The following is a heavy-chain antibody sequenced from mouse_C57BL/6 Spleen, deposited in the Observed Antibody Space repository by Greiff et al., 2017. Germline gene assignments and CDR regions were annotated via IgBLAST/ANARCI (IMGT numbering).Heavy chain of an antibody. J-gene: IGHJ3*01. D-gene: IGHD4-1*01. CDR1: GYTFTDYE. CDR2: IDPETGGT. Sequence: VKLQQSGAELVRPGASVTLSCKASGYTFTDYEMHWVKQTPVHGLEWIGAIDPETGGTAYNQKFKGKAILTADKSSSTAYMELRSLTSEDSAVYCCTRTGNAYWGQGTLVTVSA. CDR3: TRTGNAY. V-gene: IGHV1-15*01.